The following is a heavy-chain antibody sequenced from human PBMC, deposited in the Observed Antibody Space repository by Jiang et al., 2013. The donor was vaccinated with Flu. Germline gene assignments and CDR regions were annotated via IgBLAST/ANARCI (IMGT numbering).Heavy chain of an antibody. Sequence: GLVKPSETLSLIRAVSGDSISSDVWWSWVRQPPGKGLEWIGEVHHIASPNFSPALKSRVTMALDKTKNQFSLGLTSVTAADTAVYFCARDLGSHPGHWGRGILVTVSS. CDR3: ARDLGSHPGH. CDR2: VHHIASP. J-gene: IGHJ4*01. D-gene: IGHD1-26*01. V-gene: IGHV4/OR15-8*03. CDR1: GDSISSDVW.